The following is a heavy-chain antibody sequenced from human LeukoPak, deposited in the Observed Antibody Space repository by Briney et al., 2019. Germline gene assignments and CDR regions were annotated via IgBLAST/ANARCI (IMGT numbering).Heavy chain of an antibody. CDR3: ARDASSGYPYYYGMDV. CDR2: ISAYNGNT. V-gene: IGHV1-18*01. Sequence: GASVKVSCKASGYTLTSYGISWVRQAPGQGLEWMGWISAYNGNTNYAQKLQGRVTMTTDTSTSTAYMELRSLRSDDTAVYYCARDASSGYPYYYGMDVWGQGTTVTVSS. CDR1: GYTLTSYG. D-gene: IGHD3-22*01. J-gene: IGHJ6*02.